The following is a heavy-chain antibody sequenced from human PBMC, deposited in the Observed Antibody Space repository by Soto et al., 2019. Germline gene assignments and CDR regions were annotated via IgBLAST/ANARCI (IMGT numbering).Heavy chain of an antibody. V-gene: IGHV3-13*01. CDR2: IGTAGDT. D-gene: IGHD6-13*01. Sequence: ESGGGLVQPGGSLRLSCAASGFTFSSYDMHWVRQATGKGLEWVSAIGTAGDTYYPGSVKGRFTISRENAKNSLYLQMNSLRAGDTAVYYCAISRGRRYSSSWSFDYWGQGTLVTVSS. CDR3: AISRGRRYSSSWSFDY. J-gene: IGHJ4*02. CDR1: GFTFSSYD.